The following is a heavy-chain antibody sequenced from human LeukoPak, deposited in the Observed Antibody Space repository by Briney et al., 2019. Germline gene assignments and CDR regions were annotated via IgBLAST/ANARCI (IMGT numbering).Heavy chain of an antibody. J-gene: IGHJ3*02. CDR3: VRDSGATWGRDAFDI. CDR2: IYYSGIT. V-gene: IGHV4-39*07. CDR1: GGSISSSSYH. D-gene: IGHD1-26*01. Sequence: SETLSLTCSVSGGSISSSSYHWGWIRQPPGKRLEWIATIYYSGITYYNPSVQSRVTISVNTSKNQFSLELSYVTAADTAVYYCVRDSGATWGRDAFDIWGQGTMLTVSS.